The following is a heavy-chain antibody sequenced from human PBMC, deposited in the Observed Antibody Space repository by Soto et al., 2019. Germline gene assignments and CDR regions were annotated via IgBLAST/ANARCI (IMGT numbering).Heavy chain of an antibody. CDR3: ARGIGGWFGVAYYYGMDV. CDR1: GYRFTSYG. J-gene: IGHJ6*02. D-gene: IGHD3-10*01. CDR2: ISPYNGNT. Sequence: ASVKGSCEASGYRFTSYGISWVRQAPGQGLEWMGWISPYNGNTNYAQKLQGRVTMTTDTSTSTAYMDLRSLRSDDTAVYYCARGIGGWFGVAYYYGMDVWGQGATVTVSS. V-gene: IGHV1-18*01.